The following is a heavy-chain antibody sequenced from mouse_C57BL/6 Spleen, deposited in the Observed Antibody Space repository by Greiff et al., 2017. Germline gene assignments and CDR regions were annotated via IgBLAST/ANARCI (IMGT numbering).Heavy chain of an antibody. Sequence: VQLKQSGAELVKPGASVKLSCTASGFNIKDYYMHWVKQRTEQGLEWIGRIDPEDGETKYAPKFQGKAPITADTSSNTAYLQLSSLTSEDTAVYYSVRTPPYDGYIGDYFDYWGQGTTLTVSS. V-gene: IGHV14-2*01. CDR2: IDPEDGET. J-gene: IGHJ2*01. D-gene: IGHD2-3*01. CDR1: GFNIKDYY. CDR3: VRTPPYDGYIGDYFDY.